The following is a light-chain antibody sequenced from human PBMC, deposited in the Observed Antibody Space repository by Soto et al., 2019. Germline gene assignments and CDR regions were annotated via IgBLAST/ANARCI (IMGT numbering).Light chain of an antibody. J-gene: IGLJ1*01. CDR1: SSDVGRYNY. CDR3: SSYRSSSTYV. CDR2: DVS. V-gene: IGLV2-14*03. Sequence: QSALTQPASVSGSPGQSITISCTGTSSDVGRYNYVSWYQQYPGKAPKLMLYDVSKRPSGVADRFAGSKSGNTASLTISWLQPEDEADYYCSSYRSSSTYVFGTGTKLTVL.